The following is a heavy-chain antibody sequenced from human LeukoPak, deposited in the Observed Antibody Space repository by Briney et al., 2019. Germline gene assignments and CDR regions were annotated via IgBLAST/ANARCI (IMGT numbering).Heavy chain of an antibody. D-gene: IGHD6-19*01. CDR1: GGSISSYY. CDR2: IYYSGST. CDR3: ARGPRYSSGWYHYFDY. V-gene: IGHV4-59*01. Sequence: SETLSLTCTVSGGSISSYYWSWIRQPPGKGLEWIGYIYYSGSTNYNPSLKSRVTISVDTSKNQFSLKLSSVTAADTAVYYCARGPRYSSGWYHYFDYWGQGTLVTVSS. J-gene: IGHJ4*02.